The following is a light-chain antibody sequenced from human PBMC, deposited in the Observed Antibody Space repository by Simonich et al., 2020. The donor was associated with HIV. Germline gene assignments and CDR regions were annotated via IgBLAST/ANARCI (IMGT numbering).Light chain of an antibody. CDR3: SSYTSSSTWV. V-gene: IGLV2-8*01. CDR2: EVN. J-gene: IGLJ3*02. Sequence: QSALTQPPSASGSPGQSVTISCTGTSSDVGGYNYVSWYQQHPGKAPKLWIYEVNKRPSGVPDSFSGSKSGNTASLTVSGLQAEDESDYYCSSYTSSSTWVFGGGTKLTVL. CDR1: SSDVGGYNY.